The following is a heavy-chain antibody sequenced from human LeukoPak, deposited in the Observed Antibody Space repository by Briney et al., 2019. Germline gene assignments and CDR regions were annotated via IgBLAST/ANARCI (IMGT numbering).Heavy chain of an antibody. Sequence: GGSLRLSCAASGFIFTNYAVQWVRQAPGKGLEYVAAVSSNGGSKYYTKSVKGRFTISRDDSKKTVSLQMGGLRPEDMGVYYYVRARYDFWSGYQYWGQGALVTVSS. J-gene: IGHJ4*02. D-gene: IGHD3/OR15-3a*01. CDR3: VRARYDFWSGYQY. CDR2: VSSNGGSK. CDR1: GFIFTNYA. V-gene: IGHV3-64*01.